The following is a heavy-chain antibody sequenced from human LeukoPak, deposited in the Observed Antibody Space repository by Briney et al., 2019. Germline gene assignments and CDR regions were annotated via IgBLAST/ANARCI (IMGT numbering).Heavy chain of an antibody. V-gene: IGHV4-4*07. CDR3: ARDLVVVVPAARRSELRDY. Sequence: SETLSLTCAVYGGSFSGYYWSWIRQPPGKGLEWIGRIYTSGSTNYNPSLKSRVTMSVDTSKNQFSLKLSSVTAADTAVYYCARDLVVVVPAARRSELRDYWGQGTLVTVSS. D-gene: IGHD2-2*01. CDR2: IYTSGST. CDR1: GGSFSGYY. J-gene: IGHJ4*02.